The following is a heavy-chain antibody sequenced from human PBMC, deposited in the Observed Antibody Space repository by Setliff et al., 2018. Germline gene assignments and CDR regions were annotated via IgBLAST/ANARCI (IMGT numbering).Heavy chain of an antibody. CDR3: ATGPRDSRNYLTWLGS. V-gene: IGHV3-15*01. CDR2: IKSSIEGATS. Sequence: GGSLRLSCAASGFTFNKYWMTWVRQAPGRGPEWVGRIKSSIEGATSDYGAPAKGRFTISRDDSKSMIYLQMNNLKIEDTGYYYCATGPRDSRNYLTWLGSWGQGTLVTVSS. J-gene: IGHJ5*02. CDR1: GFTFNKYW. D-gene: IGHD4-4*01.